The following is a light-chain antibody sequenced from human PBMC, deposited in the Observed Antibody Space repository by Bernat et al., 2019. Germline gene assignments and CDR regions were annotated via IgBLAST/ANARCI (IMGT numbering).Light chain of an antibody. CDR2: DVS. V-gene: IGLV2-14*03. CDR3: SSYTSSSTLV. J-gene: IGLJ3*02. CDR1: SSDVGGYNY. Sequence: QSALTQPASVSGSPGQSITISCTGTSSDVGGYNYVSWYQQHPGKAPKLMIYDVSDRPSGISNRFSGSKSGNTASMTIPGLLAEDEADYYCSSYTSSSTLVFGGGTKLTVL.